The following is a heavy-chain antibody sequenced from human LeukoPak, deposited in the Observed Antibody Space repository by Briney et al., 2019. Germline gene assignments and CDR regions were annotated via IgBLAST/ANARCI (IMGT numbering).Heavy chain of an antibody. CDR3: ARRGGPLDY. D-gene: IGHD3-16*01. CDR2: INPNSGGT. CDR1: GYTLTELS. Sequence: ASVKVSCKVSGYTLTELSMHWVRQAPGQGLEWMGWINPNSGGTNYAQKFQGWVTMTRDTSISTAYMELSRLRSDDTAVYYCARRGGPLDYWGQGTLVTVSS. V-gene: IGHV1-2*04. J-gene: IGHJ4*02.